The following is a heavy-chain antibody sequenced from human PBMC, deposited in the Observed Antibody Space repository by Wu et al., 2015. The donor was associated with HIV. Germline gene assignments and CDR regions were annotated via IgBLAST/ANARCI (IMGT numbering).Heavy chain of an antibody. V-gene: IGHV1-2*02. D-gene: IGHD3-16*02. J-gene: IGHJ1*01. CDR1: GYNYLNYK. CDR3: RDGGPAVERNVISGTFNF. Sequence: QVQLKQPGAQVKRPGASVTVSCVAEGYNYLNYKISWVRQAPGKGLEWMGWMNPRGGAVNYSWRFQGRMSMYRDISTDTSYMDLRGLTXRTPTICLCRDGGPAVERNVISGTFNFGVQGTLVIVSS. CDR2: MNPRGGAV.